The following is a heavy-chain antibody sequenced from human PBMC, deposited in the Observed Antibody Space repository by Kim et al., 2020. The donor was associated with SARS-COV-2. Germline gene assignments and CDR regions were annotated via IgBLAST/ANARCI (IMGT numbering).Heavy chain of an antibody. CDR1: GGSISSYY. J-gene: IGHJ4*02. D-gene: IGHD6-19*01. V-gene: IGHV4-59*01. CDR3: ARGKDYSSGWYDY. CDR2: IYYSGST. Sequence: SETLSLTCTVSGGSISSYYWSWIRQPPGKGLEWIGYIYYSGSTNYNPSLKSRVTISVDTSKNQFSLKLSSVTAADTAVYYCARGKDYSSGWYDYWGQGTL.